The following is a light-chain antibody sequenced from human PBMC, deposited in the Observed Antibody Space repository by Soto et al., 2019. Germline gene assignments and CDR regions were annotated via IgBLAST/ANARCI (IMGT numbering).Light chain of an antibody. CDR1: QSVSSSY. CDR2: GAS. J-gene: IGKJ1*01. V-gene: IGKV3-20*01. CDR3: QQYGSSPQT. Sequence: NVLTQSPGTLSLSPGERATLSCRASQSVSSSYLAWYQQKPGQAPRLLIYGASSRATGIPDRFSGSGSGTDFTLTISRLEPEDFAVYYCQQYGSSPQTFGQGTKGDIK.